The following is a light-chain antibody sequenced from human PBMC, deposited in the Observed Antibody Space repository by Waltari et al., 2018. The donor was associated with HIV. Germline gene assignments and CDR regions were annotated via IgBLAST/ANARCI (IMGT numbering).Light chain of an antibody. CDR3: CADDGSRAPIWV. CDR2: DVS. V-gene: IGLV2-23*02. Sequence: QSALAHPASVTGSPGQSITISCTGTSGDVGAYDLVSWYQQHPGKAPKLLIYDVSSRPSAVSIRFPGSKSGNTASLTRAGLQTEDGAYHYCCADDGSRAPIWVFGGGNKLTVL. CDR1: SGDVGAYDL. J-gene: IGLJ3*02.